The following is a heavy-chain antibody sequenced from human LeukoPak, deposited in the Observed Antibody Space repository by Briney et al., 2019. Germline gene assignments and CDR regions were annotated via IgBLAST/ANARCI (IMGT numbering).Heavy chain of an antibody. D-gene: IGHD1-26*01. CDR3: AKGVGTNKGGYYFDY. CDR1: GFAFSTFA. V-gene: IGHV3-23*01. CDR2: ISGSGGST. Sequence: PGGSLRLFCAASGFAFSTFAMSWVRQAPGKGLDWVSSISGSGGSTYYADSVKGRFTISRDSSKNTLYLQMNSLRAEDTAVYYCAKGVGTNKGGYYFDYWGQGTPVTVSS. J-gene: IGHJ4*02.